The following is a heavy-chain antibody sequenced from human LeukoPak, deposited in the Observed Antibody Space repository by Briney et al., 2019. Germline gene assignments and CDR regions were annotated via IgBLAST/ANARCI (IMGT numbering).Heavy chain of an antibody. D-gene: IGHD3-16*01. CDR1: GGTFSSYA. Sequence: ASVNVSCKASGGTFSSYAISWVRQAPGQGLEWMGRIIPIFGIANYAQKFQGRVTITADKSTSTAYMELSSLRSEDTAVYYCARDESLGEPVYWGQGTLVTVSS. J-gene: IGHJ4*02. V-gene: IGHV1-69*04. CDR3: ARDESLGEPVY. CDR2: IIPIFGIA.